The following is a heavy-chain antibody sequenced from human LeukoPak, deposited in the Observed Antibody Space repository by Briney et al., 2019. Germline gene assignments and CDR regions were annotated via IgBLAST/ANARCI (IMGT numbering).Heavy chain of an antibody. V-gene: IGHV3-7*05. CDR2: IKTDGTEA. CDR3: ARDYDFWSGYFDW. J-gene: IGHJ4*02. CDR1: GFTFRDYW. D-gene: IGHD3-3*01. Sequence: QPGGSQRLSCAASGFTFRDYWMSWVRQAPGKGLEWVANIKTDGTEAYHMDSVKGRFNIPRDNAKNAVYLQMSSLRSEDTAVYYCARDYDFWSGYFDWWGQGTRVTVSS.